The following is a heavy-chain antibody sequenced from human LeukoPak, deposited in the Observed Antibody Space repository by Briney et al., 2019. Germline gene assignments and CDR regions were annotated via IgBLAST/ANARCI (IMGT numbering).Heavy chain of an antibody. D-gene: IGHD1-26*01. CDR3: AKLATDY. CDR1: GFTFSSYG. CDR2: ISYDGSNK. Sequence: GGFLRLSCAASGFTFSSYGMHWVRQAPGKGLEWVAVISYDGSNKYYADSVKGRFTISRDNSKNTLYLQMNSLRAEDTAVYYCAKLATDYWGQGTLVTVSS. V-gene: IGHV3-30*18. J-gene: IGHJ4*02.